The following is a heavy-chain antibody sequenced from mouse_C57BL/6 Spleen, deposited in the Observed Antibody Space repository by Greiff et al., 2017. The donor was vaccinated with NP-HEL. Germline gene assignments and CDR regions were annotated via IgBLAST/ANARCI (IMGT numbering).Heavy chain of an antibody. J-gene: IGHJ3*01. CDR3: ARSSYYYGSSPAWFAY. D-gene: IGHD1-1*01. V-gene: IGHV1-77*01. CDR1: GYTFTDYY. CDR2: IGPGSGST. Sequence: QVQLQQSGAELVKPGASVKISCKASGYTFTDYYINWVKQRPGQGLEWIGKIGPGSGSTYYNEKFKGKATLTADKSSSTAYMQLSSLTSEDSAVYFCARSSYYYGSSPAWFAYWGQGTLVTVSA.